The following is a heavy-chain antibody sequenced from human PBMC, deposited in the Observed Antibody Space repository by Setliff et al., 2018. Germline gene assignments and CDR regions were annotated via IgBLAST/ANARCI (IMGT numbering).Heavy chain of an antibody. CDR3: ARMSGFLYMDV. J-gene: IGHJ6*03. V-gene: IGHV4-38-2*01. CDR2: IYHSGTT. D-gene: IGHD3-3*01. Sequence: SETLSLTCAVSGYSISSGFYWGWIRQPPGKGLEWIGSIYHSGTTYYNPSLKSRVAILVDTSKNQFSLKLSSVTAADTAVYYCARMSGFLYMDVWGKGTTVTVSS. CDR1: GYSISSGFY.